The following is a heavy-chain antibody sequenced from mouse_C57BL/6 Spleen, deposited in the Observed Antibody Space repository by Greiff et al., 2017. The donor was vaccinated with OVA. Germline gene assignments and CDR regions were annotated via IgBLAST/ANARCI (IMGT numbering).Heavy chain of an antibody. V-gene: IGHV1-64*01. Sequence: QVQLQQPGAELVKPGASVKLSCKASGYTFTSYWMHWVKQRPGQGLEWIGMIHPNSGSTNYNEKFKSTATLSVDKSSSTAYLPLSSLTSEDSAVYYCARSWDVAWFAYWGQGTLVTVSA. J-gene: IGHJ3*01. CDR3: ARSWDVAWFAY. CDR1: GYTFTSYW. CDR2: IHPNSGST. D-gene: IGHD4-1*01.